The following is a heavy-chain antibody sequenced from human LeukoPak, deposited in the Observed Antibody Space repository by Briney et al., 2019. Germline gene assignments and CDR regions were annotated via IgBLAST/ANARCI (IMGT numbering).Heavy chain of an antibody. CDR1: GFTFSSCS. CDR2: ISSSSSTI. D-gene: IGHD1-1*01. J-gene: IGHJ4*02. CDR3: ARVGTTGIDFDY. Sequence: GGSLRLSCAASGFTFSSCSMTWVRHAPGKGLECVSYISSSSSTIYYADSVKGRFNISRDKAKNSLCLQMNRLRDEDTAGYFCARVGTTGIDFDYWGQGTLVTGSS. V-gene: IGHV3-48*02.